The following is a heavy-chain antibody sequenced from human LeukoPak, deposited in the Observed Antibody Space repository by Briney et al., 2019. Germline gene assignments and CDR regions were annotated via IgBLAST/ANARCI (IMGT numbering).Heavy chain of an antibody. CDR1: GFTFSSYW. V-gene: IGHV3-21*01. D-gene: IGHD3-10*02. CDR3: ARGTMFPYYFDY. CDR2: ISSSSSYI. J-gene: IGHJ4*02. Sequence: GGSLRLSCAASGFTFSSYWMHWVRQAPGKGLVWVSFISSSSSYIYYADSLRGRFTISRDNAKNSLYLQMNSLRAEDTAVYYCARGTMFPYYFDYWGQGTLVTVSS.